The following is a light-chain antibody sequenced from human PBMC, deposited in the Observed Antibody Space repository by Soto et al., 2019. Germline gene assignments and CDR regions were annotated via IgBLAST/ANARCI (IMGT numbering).Light chain of an antibody. V-gene: IGLV2-14*01. Sequence: QSALTQPASVSGSPGQSITISCTGTSSDVGAYNYVSWYQQHPDKAPKLMIFEVSDRPSGVSNRFSGSNSGNTASLTFSGLQAEDEADYFCSSYTSNSTLVFGGGTQLTVL. CDR2: EVS. CDR1: SSDVGAYNY. J-gene: IGLJ3*02. CDR3: SSYTSNSTLV.